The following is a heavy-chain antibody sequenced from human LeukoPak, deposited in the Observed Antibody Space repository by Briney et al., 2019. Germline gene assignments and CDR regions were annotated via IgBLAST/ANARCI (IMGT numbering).Heavy chain of an antibody. CDR2: LSGSGGNT. CDR1: GFIFSSYA. D-gene: IGHD6-19*01. CDR3: AKRYRSGWDFDY. J-gene: IGHJ4*02. V-gene: IGHV3-23*01. Sequence: GGPLRLSCAGSGFIFSSYAMSWVRQAPGKGLEWVSTLSGSGGNTYYADPVKGRFTISRDNSKNTLYLQMNSLRAEDTAVYYCAKRYRSGWDFDYWGQGMLVTVSS.